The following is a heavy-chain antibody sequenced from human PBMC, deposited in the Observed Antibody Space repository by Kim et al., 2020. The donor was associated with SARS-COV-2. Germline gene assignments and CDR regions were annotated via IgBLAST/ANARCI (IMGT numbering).Heavy chain of an antibody. CDR3: GGAPIRLYYGMDV. J-gene: IGHJ6*02. D-gene: IGHD2-2*02. Sequence: YHPCRKSRVTISVDTCKNQFSLKLSSVTAAGTAVYYCGGAPIRLYYGMDVWGQGTTVTVSS. V-gene: IGHV4-34*01.